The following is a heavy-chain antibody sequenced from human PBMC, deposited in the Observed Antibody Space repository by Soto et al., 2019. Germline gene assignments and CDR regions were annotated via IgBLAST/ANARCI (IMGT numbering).Heavy chain of an antibody. CDR1: GGSISSGGYY. CDR3: ARWGGDNYFDY. D-gene: IGHD2-21*01. Sequence: QVQLQESGPGLVKPSQTLSLTCTVSGGSISSGGYYWSWIRQHPGKGLEWIGDIYYSGSSDYYPSLKSPGTLSVYTSKNQCSLKLSSVTAADIAVYYCARWGGDNYFDYWGQGTLVTVSS. V-gene: IGHV4-31*01. CDR2: IYYSGSS. J-gene: IGHJ4*02.